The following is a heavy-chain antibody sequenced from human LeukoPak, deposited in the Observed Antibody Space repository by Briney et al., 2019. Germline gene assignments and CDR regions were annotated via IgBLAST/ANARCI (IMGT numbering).Heavy chain of an antibody. CDR2: ISSSSSYI. CDR3: ARDSAPRVGYFQH. J-gene: IGHJ1*01. D-gene: IGHD2-2*01. V-gene: IGHV3-21*01. CDR1: GFTFSSYS. Sequence: QPGGSLRLSCAASGFTFSSYSMNWVRQAPGKGLEWVSSISSSSSYIYYADSVKGRLTISRDNAKNSLYLQMNSLRAEDTAVYYCARDSAPRVGYFQHWGQGTLVTVSS.